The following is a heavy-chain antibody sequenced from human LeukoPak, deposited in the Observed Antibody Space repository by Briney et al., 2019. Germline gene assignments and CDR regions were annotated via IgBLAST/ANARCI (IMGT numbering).Heavy chain of an antibody. V-gene: IGHV4-39*01. CDR1: GGSISSSSYY. CDR3: ARLEGSGWPYYYSYGMDV. J-gene: IGHJ6*02. CDR2: IYYSGST. D-gene: IGHD6-19*01. Sequence: PSETLSLTCTVSGGSISSSSYYWGWIRQPPGKGLEWIGSIYYSGSTYYNPSLKSRVTISVDTSKNQFSLKLSSVTAADTAVYYCARLEGSGWPYYYSYGMDVWGQGTTVTVSS.